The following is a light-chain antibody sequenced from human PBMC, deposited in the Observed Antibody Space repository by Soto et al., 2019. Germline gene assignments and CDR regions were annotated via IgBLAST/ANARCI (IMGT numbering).Light chain of an antibody. CDR2: DAS. V-gene: IGKV1-5*01. Sequence: DIQMTQSPSALSASIGDRVTITCRASQNVSTWLAWYQQKPGKAPRSLIFDASRLESGVSSRLSGTGSGTEFTLTINNLQPDDSCTYFCQHYYAFSPWTFGQGTKVQIK. J-gene: IGKJ1*01. CDR3: QHYYAFSPWT. CDR1: QNVSTW.